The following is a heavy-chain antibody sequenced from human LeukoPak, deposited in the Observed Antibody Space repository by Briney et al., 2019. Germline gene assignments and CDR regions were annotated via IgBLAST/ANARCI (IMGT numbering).Heavy chain of an antibody. V-gene: IGHV1-2*02. J-gene: IGHJ6*03. CDR3: ASDLMDYSNPMDV. CDR2: INPNSGGT. Sequence: ASVKVSCKASGYTFTGYYMHWVRQAPGQALEYMGWINPNSGGTNYAQKFQGRVTMTRDTSISTAYMELSRLRSDDTAVYYCASDLMDYSNPMDVWGKGTTVTVSS. CDR1: GYTFTGYY. D-gene: IGHD4-11*01.